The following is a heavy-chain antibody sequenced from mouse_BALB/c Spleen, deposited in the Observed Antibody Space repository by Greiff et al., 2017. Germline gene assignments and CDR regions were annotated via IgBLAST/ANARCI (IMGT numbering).Heavy chain of an antibody. CDR3: ARSPITTAWFAY. J-gene: IGHJ3*01. CDR2: INPNNGGT. V-gene: IGHV1-18*01. CDR1: GYTFTDYN. Sequence: VQLKQSGPELVKPGASVKIPCKASGYTFTDYNMDWVKQSHGKSLEWIGDINPNNGGTIYNQKFKGKATLTVDKSSSTAYMELRSLTSEDTAVYYCARSPITTAWFAYWGQGTLVTVSA. D-gene: IGHD1-2*01.